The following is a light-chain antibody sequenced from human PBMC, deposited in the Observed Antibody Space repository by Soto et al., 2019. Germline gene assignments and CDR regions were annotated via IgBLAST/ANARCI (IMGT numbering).Light chain of an antibody. J-gene: IGKJ1*01. CDR3: QQSDNWPPWT. CDR1: QSVSSN. V-gene: IGKV3-15*01. CDR2: GAS. Sequence: EIVMTQSPATLSVSPGERATLSCRASQSVSSNLAWYQQRPGQAPRLLIYGASTRATGIPARFIGSGSGTEFTLIISSLQSEDFAVYYCQQSDNWPPWTFGQGTKVEIK.